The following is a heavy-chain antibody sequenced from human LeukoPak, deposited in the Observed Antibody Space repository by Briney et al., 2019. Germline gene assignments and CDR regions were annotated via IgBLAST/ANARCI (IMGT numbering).Heavy chain of an antibody. CDR2: INPNSGGT. D-gene: IGHD3-3*01. CDR1: GYTFTGYY. Sequence: ASVKLSCKASGYTFTGYYMHWVRQAPGQGLEWMGWINPNSGGTNYAQKFQGRVTMTRDTSISTAYMELSRLRSDDTAVYYCARAGDYDFWSGYSPPNDYWGQGTLVTVSS. CDR3: ARAGDYDFWSGYSPPNDY. J-gene: IGHJ4*02. V-gene: IGHV1-2*02.